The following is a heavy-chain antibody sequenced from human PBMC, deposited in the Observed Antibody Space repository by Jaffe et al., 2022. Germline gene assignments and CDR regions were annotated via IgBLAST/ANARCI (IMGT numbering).Heavy chain of an antibody. CDR3: ARHQREMAAADAFDI. CDR2: IYYSGST. J-gene: IGHJ3*02. V-gene: IGHV4-39*01. CDR1: GGSISSSSYY. Sequence: QLQLQESGPGLVKPSETLSLTCTVSGGSISSSSYYWGWIRQPPGKGLEWIGSIYYSGSTYYNPSLKSRVTISVDTSKNQFSLKLSSVTAADTAVYYCARHQREMAAADAFDIWGQGTMVTVSS. D-gene: IGHD6-25*01.